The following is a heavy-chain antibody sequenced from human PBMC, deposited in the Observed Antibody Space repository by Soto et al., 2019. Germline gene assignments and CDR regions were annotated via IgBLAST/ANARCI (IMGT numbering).Heavy chain of an antibody. CDR3: ARLPTMEYESYYGTDV. CDR1: GYSFTRYW. Sequence: PGESLKISCKGSGYSFTRYWIAWVRQMPGKGLEWMGIIYPGDSKTTYSPSFQGQVTISADKSINTAYLQWSSLKASDTAMYYCARLPTMEYESYYGTDVWGQGTTVTVSS. V-gene: IGHV5-51*01. J-gene: IGHJ6*02. D-gene: IGHD1-1*01. CDR2: IYPGDSKT.